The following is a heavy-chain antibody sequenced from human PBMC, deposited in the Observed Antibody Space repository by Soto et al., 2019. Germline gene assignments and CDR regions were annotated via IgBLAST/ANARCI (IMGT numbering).Heavy chain of an antibody. Sequence: QVQLVQSGAEVRKPGSSVKVSCKPSGGTFCNYAITWVRQAPGQGLEWMGGIIPIFGTSNYAQKFRGRVTITADESTTTAYMELSSLTSADTAVYYCAGDRETPYGDYDAFDIWGQGTMVIVSS. CDR1: GGTFCNYA. CDR3: AGDRETPYGDYDAFDI. V-gene: IGHV1-69*12. CDR2: IIPIFGTS. D-gene: IGHD4-17*01. J-gene: IGHJ3*02.